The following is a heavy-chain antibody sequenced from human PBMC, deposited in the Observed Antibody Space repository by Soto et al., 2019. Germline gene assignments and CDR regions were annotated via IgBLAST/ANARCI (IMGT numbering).Heavy chain of an antibody. D-gene: IGHD3-22*01. CDR3: ARFYYDSSGYLPSPYYYYYGMDV. CDR2: VQAGGRT. Sequence: GGSLRLSCVASGFSVSGHYMSWVRQAPGKGLEWVSIVQAGGRTYYVDSVKGRLTISRDNAKNSLYLQMNSLRAEDTAVYYCARFYYDSSGYLPSPYYYYYGMDVWGQGTTVTVSS. CDR1: GFSVSGHY. V-gene: IGHV3-66*01. J-gene: IGHJ6*02.